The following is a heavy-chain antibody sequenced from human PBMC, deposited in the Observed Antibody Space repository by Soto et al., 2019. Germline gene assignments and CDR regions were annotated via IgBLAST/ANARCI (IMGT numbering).Heavy chain of an antibody. Sequence: QLQLQESGPGLVKSSETLSLTCTVSGGSISSSHYWGWIRQPPGKGLEWIGSVSYSGSTYYNPSFKSRVTISGDTCKNQFSLKVNSMTATDTAVYYCARHYNTGAFFDYWGQGTLVTVSS. CDR3: ARHYNTGAFFDY. J-gene: IGHJ4*02. CDR2: VSYSGST. CDR1: GGSISSSHY. V-gene: IGHV4-39*01. D-gene: IGHD1-20*01.